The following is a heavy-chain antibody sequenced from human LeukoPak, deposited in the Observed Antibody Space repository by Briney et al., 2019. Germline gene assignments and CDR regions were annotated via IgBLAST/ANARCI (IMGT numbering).Heavy chain of an antibody. CDR3: ARGLGDYGDYVVDC. CDR1: GFTFSSYA. V-gene: IGHV3-30-3*01. CDR2: ISYDGSNK. J-gene: IGHJ4*02. Sequence: GRSLRLSCAASGFTFSSYAMHWVRQAPGKGLEWVAVISYDGSNKYYADSVKGRFTISRDNSKNTLYLQMNSLRAEDTAVYYCARGLGDYGDYVVDCWGQGTLVTVSS. D-gene: IGHD4-17*01.